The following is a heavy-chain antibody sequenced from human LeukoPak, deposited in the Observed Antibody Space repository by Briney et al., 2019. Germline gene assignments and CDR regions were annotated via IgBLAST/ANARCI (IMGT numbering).Heavy chain of an antibody. CDR2: INHSGST. J-gene: IGHJ4*02. CDR3: AGYHNNGVISFFNALDY. Sequence: SETLSLTCAVYGGSFSGYYWSWIRQPPGKGLEWIGEINHSGSTNYNPSLKSRVTISVDTSKNQFSLKLSSVTAADTAVYFCAGYHNNGVISFFNALDYWGQGTLVTVSS. D-gene: IGHD2-21*01. CDR1: GGSFSGYY. V-gene: IGHV4-34*01.